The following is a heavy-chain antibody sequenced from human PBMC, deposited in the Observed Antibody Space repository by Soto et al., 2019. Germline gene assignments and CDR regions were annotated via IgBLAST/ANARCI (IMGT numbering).Heavy chain of an antibody. D-gene: IGHD2-15*01. CDR1: GFTFSSYA. CDR3: AKLVGLGYCSGGSCYLGAFDI. Sequence: PGGSLRLSCAASGFTFSSYAMSWVRQAPGKGLEWVSAISGSGGSTYYADSVKGRFTISRDNSKNTLYLQMNSLRAEDTDVYYCAKLVGLGYCSGGSCYLGAFDIWGQGTMVTVSS. CDR2: ISGSGGST. V-gene: IGHV3-23*01. J-gene: IGHJ3*02.